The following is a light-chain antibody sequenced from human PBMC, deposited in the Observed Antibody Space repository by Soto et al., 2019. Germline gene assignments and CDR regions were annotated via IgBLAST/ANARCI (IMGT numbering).Light chain of an antibody. J-gene: IGKJ1*01. Sequence: DIQLTQSPSFLSASVGARVPITCRASQGISTYLAWYQQKPGKAPKLLIYAASTLQSGVPSRFSGGGSGTEFTLTISGLQPDDFATYYCQQYNSYSVTFGQGTKVDIK. CDR2: AAS. CDR1: QGISTY. V-gene: IGKV1-9*01. CDR3: QQYNSYSVT.